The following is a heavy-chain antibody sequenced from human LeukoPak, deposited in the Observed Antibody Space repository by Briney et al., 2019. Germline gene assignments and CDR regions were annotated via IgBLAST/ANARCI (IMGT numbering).Heavy chain of an antibody. Sequence: PGGSLRLSCAASGFTFSSYAMHWVRQAPGKGLEYVSAISSNGGSTYYANSVEGRFTISRDNSKNTLYLQMGSLRAEDMAVYYCARVYYDILTGYYDYWGQGTLVTVSS. CDR2: ISSNGGST. J-gene: IGHJ4*02. V-gene: IGHV3-64*01. D-gene: IGHD3-9*01. CDR1: GFTFSSYA. CDR3: ARVYYDILTGYYDY.